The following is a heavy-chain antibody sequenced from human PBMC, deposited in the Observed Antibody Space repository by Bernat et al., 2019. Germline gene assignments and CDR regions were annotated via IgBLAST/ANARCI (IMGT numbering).Heavy chain of an antibody. CDR2: ISTSSDNT. Sequence: EVQLVESGGGLVQPGGSLRLSCAASGFTFSSYSMNWVRQAPGKGLEWVSYISTSSDNTRYADSVKGRLTISRDNAKNSLYLQMNSLRDEDTAVYYCARILGYYFDLWGRGTLVTVSS. J-gene: IGHJ2*01. D-gene: IGHD5-12*01. CDR3: ARILGYYFDL. V-gene: IGHV3-48*02. CDR1: GFTFSSYS.